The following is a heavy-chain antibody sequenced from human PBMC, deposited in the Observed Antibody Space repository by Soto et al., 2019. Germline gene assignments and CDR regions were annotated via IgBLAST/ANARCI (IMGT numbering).Heavy chain of an antibody. V-gene: IGHV4-34*01. CDR3: ASVSGIYYYGMDV. D-gene: IGHD3-10*01. Sequence: PSETLSLTCAVYGGSFSGYYWNWIRQPPGKGLEWIGEINHSGSTNYNPSLKSRVTISVDTSKNQFSLKLSSVTAADTAVYYCASVSGIYYYGMDVWGQGTTVTVSS. J-gene: IGHJ6*02. CDR1: GGSFSGYY. CDR2: INHSGST.